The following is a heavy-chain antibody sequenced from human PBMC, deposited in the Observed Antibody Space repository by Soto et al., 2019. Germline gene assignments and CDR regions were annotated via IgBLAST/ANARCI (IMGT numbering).Heavy chain of an antibody. CDR1: GFTFSSYA. CDR3: AKAPGGGEGVPYYYYGMDV. V-gene: IGHV3-23*01. J-gene: IGHJ6*02. D-gene: IGHD1-1*01. Sequence: PGGSLSLSCAASGFTFSSYAMGWVRQAPGKGLEWVSAISGSGGSTYYADSVKGRFTISRDNSKNTLYLQMNSLRAEDTAVYYCAKAPGGGEGVPYYYYGMDVWGQGTTVTVSS. CDR2: ISGSGGST.